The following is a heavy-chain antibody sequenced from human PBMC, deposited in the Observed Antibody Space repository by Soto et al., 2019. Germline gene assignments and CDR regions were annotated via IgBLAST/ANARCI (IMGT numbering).Heavy chain of an antibody. CDR3: ARLSGGYYGSGSYYKSLFDC. V-gene: IGHV1-18*04. J-gene: IGHJ4*02. D-gene: IGHD3-10*01. CDR1: GYTFTSYG. CDR2: ISAYNGNT. Sequence: ASVKVSCKASGYTFTSYGISWVRQAPGQGLEWMGWISAYNGNTNYAQKLQGRVTMTTDTSTSTAYMELRSLRSDDTAVYYWARLSGGYYGSGSYYKSLFDCWGQGTLVTVSS.